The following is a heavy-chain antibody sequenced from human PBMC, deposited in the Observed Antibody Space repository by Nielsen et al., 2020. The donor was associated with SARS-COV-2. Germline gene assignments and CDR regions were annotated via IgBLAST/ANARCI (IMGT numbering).Heavy chain of an antibody. D-gene: IGHD3-22*01. CDR3: AREGGEITTSYFDY. Sequence: ASVKVSSKASGYTFTSYYVNWVRHAPAQGLEWMGLINPRDDITRYAQKSQGRVTMTRDTSTSTVYMELSSLRSEDTAVYYCAREGGEITTSYFDYWGRGTRVTVSS. J-gene: IGHJ4*02. V-gene: IGHV1-46*01. CDR2: INPRDDIT. CDR1: GYTFTSYY.